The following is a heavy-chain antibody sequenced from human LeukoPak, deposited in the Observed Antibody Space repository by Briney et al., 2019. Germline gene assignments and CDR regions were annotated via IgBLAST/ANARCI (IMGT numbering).Heavy chain of an antibody. Sequence: GGSLRLSCAASGFTFDDHGMSWVRQAPGKGLEWVSGIKWDGGRTGYADSVKGRFTISRDNAKNSLYLQMNSLRAEDTAVYYCARDPAMIVVPEFDYWGQGTLVTVSS. V-gene: IGHV3-20*04. CDR2: IKWDGGRT. J-gene: IGHJ4*02. CDR3: ARDPAMIVVPEFDY. CDR1: GFTFDDHG. D-gene: IGHD3-22*01.